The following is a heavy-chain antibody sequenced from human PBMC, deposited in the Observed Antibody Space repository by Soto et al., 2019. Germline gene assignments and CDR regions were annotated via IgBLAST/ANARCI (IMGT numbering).Heavy chain of an antibody. CDR3: ARGGWGGYCSSTSCKSNWFDP. Sequence: ASVKVSCKASGYTFTSYDINWVRQATGQGLEWMGWMNPKSGNTGYAQKFQGRVTMTRNTSISTAYMELSSLRSEDTAVYYCARGGWGGYCSSTSCKSNWFDPWGQGTLVTVSS. CDR2: MNPKSGNT. V-gene: IGHV1-8*01. D-gene: IGHD2-2*01. J-gene: IGHJ5*02. CDR1: GYTFTSYD.